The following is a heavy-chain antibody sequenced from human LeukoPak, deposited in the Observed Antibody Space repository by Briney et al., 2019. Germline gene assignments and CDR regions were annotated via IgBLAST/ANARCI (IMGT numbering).Heavy chain of an antibody. D-gene: IGHD5-12*01. J-gene: IGHJ4*02. CDR2: ISAHNGNT. CDR1: GYSFSNYG. Sequence: GASVKVSCKADGYSFSNYGITWVRQAPGQGLEWMGWISAHNGNTDYAQILQGRVTLTTDPSTSTAYMELRSVRSDDTAMYFCARETSGFDFGANDYWGKGTLVTVSS. V-gene: IGHV1-18*01. CDR3: ARETSGFDFGANDY.